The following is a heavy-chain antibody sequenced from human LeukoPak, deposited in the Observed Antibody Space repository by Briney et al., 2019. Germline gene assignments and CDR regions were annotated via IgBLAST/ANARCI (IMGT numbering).Heavy chain of an antibody. Sequence: GGSLRLSCAASGFSFSIAWMSWVRQAPGKGLEWVGRIKNKSEGETTDYAEPVKGRFSVSRDDSKNTLFLQMNSLKTEDTAVYYCATWASSCSGCWGQGTLLTVSS. CDR3: ATWASSCSGC. J-gene: IGHJ4*02. CDR1: GFSFSIAW. D-gene: IGHD2-15*01. V-gene: IGHV3-15*01. CDR2: IKNKSEGETT.